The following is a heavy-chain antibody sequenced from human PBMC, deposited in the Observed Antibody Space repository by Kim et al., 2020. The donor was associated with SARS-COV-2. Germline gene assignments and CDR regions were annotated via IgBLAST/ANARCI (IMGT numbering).Heavy chain of an antibody. V-gene: IGHV4-39*07. CDR2: IYYSGST. Sequence: SETLSLTCTVSGGSISSSSYYWGWIRQPPGKGLEWIGSIYYSGSTYYNPSLKSRVTISVDTSKNQFSLKLSSVTAADTAVYYCASPPPGTRVNDAFDIWGQGTMVTVSS. D-gene: IGHD1-1*01. CDR3: ASPPPGTRVNDAFDI. CDR1: GGSISSSSYY. J-gene: IGHJ3*02.